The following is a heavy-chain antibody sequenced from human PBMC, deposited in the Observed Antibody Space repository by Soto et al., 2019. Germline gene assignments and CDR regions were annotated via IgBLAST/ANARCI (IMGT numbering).Heavy chain of an antibody. Sequence: GGSLRLSCAASGFTFSSYEMNWVRQAPGKGLEWVSYISSSGSTIYYADSVKGRFTISRDNAKNSLYLQMNGLRAEDTAVYYCATVAAVSPVDYWGQGTLVTVSS. CDR1: GFTFSSYE. CDR3: ATVAAVSPVDY. D-gene: IGHD6-19*01. J-gene: IGHJ4*02. CDR2: ISSSGSTI. V-gene: IGHV3-48*03.